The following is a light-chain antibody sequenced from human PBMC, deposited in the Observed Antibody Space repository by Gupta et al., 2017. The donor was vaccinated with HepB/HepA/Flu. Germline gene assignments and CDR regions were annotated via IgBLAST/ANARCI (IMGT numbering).Light chain of an antibody. CDR2: GGS. V-gene: IGKV3-15*01. Sequence: EIVMTPSPVILSVSPGESVTLSCRASESVSGNLAWYQHKRGQPPRLLIYGGSVRVTGVPDRFRASGSGTDFIITISGLQSEDVAIYYCQQYDQWPTFGHGTKVDV. CDR1: ESVSGN. CDR3: QQYDQWPT. J-gene: IGKJ3*01.